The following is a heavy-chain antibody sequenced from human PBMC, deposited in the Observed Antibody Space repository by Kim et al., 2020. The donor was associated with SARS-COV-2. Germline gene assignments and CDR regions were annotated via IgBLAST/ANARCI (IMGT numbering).Heavy chain of an antibody. CDR1: GHFFTRDS. CDR3: LGGFYFDY. Sequence: ASVKVSCKTSGHFFTRDSIHWVRQAPGQGLEWMGGIDCGNGNTIYSQKFQGRVTFTTDTSASTAYMELSFLRSDDSAVYYCLGGFYFDYWGQGTLVTVSS. V-gene: IGHV1-3*01. CDR2: IDCGNGNT. D-gene: IGHD3-16*01. J-gene: IGHJ4*02.